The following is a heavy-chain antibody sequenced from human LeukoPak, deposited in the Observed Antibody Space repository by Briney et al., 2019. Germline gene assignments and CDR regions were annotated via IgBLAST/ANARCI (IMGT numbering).Heavy chain of an antibody. V-gene: IGHV3-23*01. CDR2: TSGSGRSI. D-gene: IGHD3-22*01. J-gene: IGHJ4*02. CDR3: VKRGLHGSSYYYDY. CDR1: GFTFSSYA. Sequence: QPGGSLRLSCAASGFTFSSYAMSWVRQAPGKGLEWVSGTSGSGRSIHYADSVKGRFTISRDNSKNTLYLQMNSLTPDDTAVYHCVKRGLHGSSYYYDYWGQGTLLTVSS.